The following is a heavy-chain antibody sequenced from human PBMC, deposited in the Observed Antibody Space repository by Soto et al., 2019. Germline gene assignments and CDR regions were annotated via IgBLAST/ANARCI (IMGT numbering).Heavy chain of an antibody. CDR1: AYTFTSYG. CDR2: ISAANGNT. CDR3: ATERQLVGVGYYYALDV. Sequence: QVHLVQSGAAVKKPGASVRVSCKSSAYTFTSYGISWGRQAPGQGLEWMGWISAANGNTNYAQNLQGRLTLAADTSTSTAYLELRSLRSDDTAVYYCATERQLVGVGYYYALDVWGQGTTVTVSS. V-gene: IGHV1-18*04. J-gene: IGHJ6*02. D-gene: IGHD6-6*01.